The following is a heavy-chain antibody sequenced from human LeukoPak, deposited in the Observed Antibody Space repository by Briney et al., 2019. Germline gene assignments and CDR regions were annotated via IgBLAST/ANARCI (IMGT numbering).Heavy chain of an antibody. CDR2: IYYSGST. J-gene: IGHJ4*02. CDR3: ARHLAAAGPIDY. CDR1: GGSISSSSYY. V-gene: IGHV4-39*01. D-gene: IGHD6-13*01. Sequence: KPSETLSLTCTVSGGSISSSSYYWGWIRQPPGKGLEWIGGIYYSGSTYYNPSLKSRVTISVDTSKNQFSLKLSSVTAADTAVYYCARHLAAAGPIDYWGQGTLVTVSS.